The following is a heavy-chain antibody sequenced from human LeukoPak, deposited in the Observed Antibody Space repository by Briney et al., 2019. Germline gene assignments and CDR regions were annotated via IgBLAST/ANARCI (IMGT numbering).Heavy chain of an antibody. D-gene: IGHD1-26*01. Sequence: GGSLRLSCAASGFTFSSYAMSWVRQAPGKGLEWISAFSGSGHTTYYADSVKGRFTITRDNSKNTLYLQMNSLRAEDTAVYCCAKGTSGTYYHWGQGTLVTVSS. V-gene: IGHV3-23*01. CDR3: AKGTSGTYYH. CDR1: GFTFSSYA. J-gene: IGHJ5*02. CDR2: FSGSGHTT.